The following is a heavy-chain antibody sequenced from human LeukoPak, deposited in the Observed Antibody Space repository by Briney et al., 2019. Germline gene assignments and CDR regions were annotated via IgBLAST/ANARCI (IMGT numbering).Heavy chain of an antibody. CDR3: ARVGLYPAYFDY. V-gene: IGHV3-53*01. Sequence: GGSLRLSCAASGFTVRTNYMSWVRQAPGKGLEWVSVIYSGGSTYYTDSVKGRFTISRDNSKNTLYLQMNSLRAEDTAVYYCARVGLYPAYFDYWGQGTLVTVSS. CDR1: GFTVRTNY. CDR2: IYSGGST. D-gene: IGHD3-3*01. J-gene: IGHJ4*02.